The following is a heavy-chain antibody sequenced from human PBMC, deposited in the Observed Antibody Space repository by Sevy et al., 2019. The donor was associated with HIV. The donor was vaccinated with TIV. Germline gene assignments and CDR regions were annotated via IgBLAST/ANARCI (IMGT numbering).Heavy chain of an antibody. CDR2: ISGSGGST. D-gene: IGHD2-2*01. CDR3: SKDLSKGVVPADFDY. J-gene: IGHJ4*02. V-gene: IGHV3-23*01. CDR1: GFTFSSYA. Sequence: GGSLRLSCAASGFTFSSYAMSWVRQAPGKGLEWVSAISGSGGSTYYADTVKGRFTISSDNSKNTLYLQMNSLKAEDTAVYYCSKDLSKGVVPADFDYWGQGTLVTVSS.